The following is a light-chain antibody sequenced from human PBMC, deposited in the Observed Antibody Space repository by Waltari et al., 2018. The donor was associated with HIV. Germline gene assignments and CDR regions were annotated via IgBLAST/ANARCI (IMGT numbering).Light chain of an antibody. CDR1: QSVSNS. Sequence: VLTQSPASLVLSPGERATLSCRASQSVSNSLAWYQQKPGQAPRLLIYGASSRATGIPARFSGSGSGTDFTLTISSLEPGDFAVYYCQHRSNWPITFGQGTRLEIK. CDR2: GAS. J-gene: IGKJ5*01. CDR3: QHRSNWPIT. V-gene: IGKV3-11*01.